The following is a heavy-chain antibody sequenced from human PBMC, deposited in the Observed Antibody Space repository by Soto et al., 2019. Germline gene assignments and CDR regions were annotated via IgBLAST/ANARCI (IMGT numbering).Heavy chain of an antibody. J-gene: IGHJ4*02. CDR3: ARDPPKNYYDSSGYFDY. D-gene: IGHD3-22*01. CDR1: GGTFSSYA. Sequence: SVKVSCKASGGTFSSYAISWVRQAPGQGPEWMGGIIPIFGTANYAQKFQGRVTITADESTSTAYMELSSLRSEDTAVYYCARDPPKNYYDSSGYFDYWGQGTLVTVSS. CDR2: IIPIFGTA. V-gene: IGHV1-69*13.